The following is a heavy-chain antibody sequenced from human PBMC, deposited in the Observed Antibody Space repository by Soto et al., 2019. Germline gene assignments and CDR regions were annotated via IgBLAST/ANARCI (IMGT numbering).Heavy chain of an antibody. D-gene: IGHD3-22*01. CDR3: ARDFSQSSGYCDY. Sequence: QVQLVQSGAEVKKPGASVKVSCKAYGYTFSSYGLSWVRQAPGQGLEWMGWISAYSGNTVYTQKFKGRLTMATDPSAGTAYMELRSLRSDDTAVYYCARDFSQSSGYCDYLGQGTLVTVAS. J-gene: IGHJ4*02. V-gene: IGHV1-18*01. CDR2: ISAYSGNT. CDR1: GYTFSSYG.